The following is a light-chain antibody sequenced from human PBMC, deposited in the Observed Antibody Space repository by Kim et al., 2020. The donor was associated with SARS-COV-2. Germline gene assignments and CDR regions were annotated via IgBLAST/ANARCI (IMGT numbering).Light chain of an antibody. CDR2: LGS. J-gene: IGKJ1*01. CDR3: MQALLTWT. CDR1: QSLLHTNGYNY. V-gene: IGKV2-28*01. Sequence: DIVMTQSPLSLSVTPGEPASISCRSSQSLLHTNGYNYLDWYLQKPGQSPQLLIYLGSNRASGVPDRFSGSASGTDFTLKISRVEAEDVGVYYCMQALLTWTFGQGTKVDIK.